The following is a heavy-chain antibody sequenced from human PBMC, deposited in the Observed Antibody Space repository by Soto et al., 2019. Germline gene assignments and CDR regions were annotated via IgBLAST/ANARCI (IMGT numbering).Heavy chain of an antibody. Sequence: SVKVSCKASRFTFTSSSMQLLRQAPGQRLEWIGWIVVGSGNTNYAQKFQERVTITRDMSASTAYMELSSLRSEDTAVYYCAAALKPYYYYYYMDVWGKGTTVTVSS. CDR3: AAALKPYYYYYYMDV. V-gene: IGHV1-58*02. CDR1: RFTFTSSS. CDR2: IVVGSGNT. J-gene: IGHJ6*03.